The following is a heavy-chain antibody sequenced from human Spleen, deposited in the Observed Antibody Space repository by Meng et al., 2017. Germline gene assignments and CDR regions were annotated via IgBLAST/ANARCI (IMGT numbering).Heavy chain of an antibody. V-gene: IGHV3-11*04. CDR3: AKETSDSSAFYRYDI. CDR1: GFTFSDYC. J-gene: IGHJ4*02. Sequence: QVQLVESGGGLVKPGGSLRLSCAASGFTFSDYCMGWIRRPPGKGLEWVSYISAGGSTKYYADSVKGRFTISRDNSKNTLYLQMDSLRAEDTAVYYCAKETSDSSAFYRYDIWGQGSLVTVSS. D-gene: IGHD3-22*01. CDR2: ISAGGSTK.